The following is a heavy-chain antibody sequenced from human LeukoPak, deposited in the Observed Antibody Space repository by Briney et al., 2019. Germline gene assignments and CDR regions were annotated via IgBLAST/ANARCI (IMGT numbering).Heavy chain of an antibody. J-gene: IGHJ4*02. D-gene: IGHD5-24*01. CDR3: ARGRNIEMTTMSGGSDY. V-gene: IGHV1-2*02. CDR2: LNPNSGDT. Sequence: VASVKVSCKASGYTFTGYYMHWVRQAPGQGLEWMGWLNPNSGDTNYAQKFQGRVSMTRDTSISTAYMDLSDLRSDDTAVYYCARGRNIEMTTMSGGSDYWGQGTLVTVSS. CDR1: GYTFTGYY.